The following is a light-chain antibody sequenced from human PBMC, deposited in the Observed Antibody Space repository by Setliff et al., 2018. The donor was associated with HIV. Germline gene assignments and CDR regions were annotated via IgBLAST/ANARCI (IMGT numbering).Light chain of an antibody. CDR2: EVS. Sequence: QSALASSPSASGSPGQSVTISCTGSSSDVGAYNYVSWYQQHPGKAPKLMIYEVSKRPSGVPDRFSGSKSGNTASLTVSGLQAEDEADYYCSSYAGSDNFGVFGTGTKVTVL. J-gene: IGLJ1*01. CDR3: SSYAGSDNFGV. V-gene: IGLV2-8*01. CDR1: SSDVGAYNY.